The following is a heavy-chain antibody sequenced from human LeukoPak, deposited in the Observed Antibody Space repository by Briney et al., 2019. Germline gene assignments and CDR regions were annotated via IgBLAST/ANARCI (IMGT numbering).Heavy chain of an antibody. Sequence: PGGSLRLSCAASGFTVSNNYMSWVRRAAGKGLEWVALIYSGGSTYYADSVKGRFTISRDNSKNTLHLQMNSLRAEDTAVYYCVRNSGGLGAWGQGTLVTVSS. D-gene: IGHD2-21*01. J-gene: IGHJ5*02. V-gene: IGHV3-53*01. CDR3: VRNSGGLGA. CDR1: GFTVSNNY. CDR2: IYSGGST.